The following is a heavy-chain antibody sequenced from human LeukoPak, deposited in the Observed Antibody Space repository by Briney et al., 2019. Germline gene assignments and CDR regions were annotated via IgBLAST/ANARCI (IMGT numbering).Heavy chain of an antibody. CDR3: ARQPLVYCSRAYCYVYYVDV. CDR2: VYYTGST. D-gene: IGHD2-15*01. J-gene: IGHJ4*02. V-gene: IGHV4-59*08. Sequence: PSETLSLTCTGSAGSISSYYWSWIRQPPGKGLEWIGYVYYTGSTNYNPSLESRVIISVDTSKNQFSLKLSSVTAADTAVYYCARQPLVYCSRAYCYVYYVDVWGQGTLVTVSS. CDR1: AGSISSYY.